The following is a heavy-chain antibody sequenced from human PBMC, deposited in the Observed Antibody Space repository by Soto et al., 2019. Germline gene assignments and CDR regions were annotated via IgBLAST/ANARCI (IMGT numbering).Heavy chain of an antibody. V-gene: IGHV1-46*03. J-gene: IGHJ3*02. D-gene: IGHD2-15*01. CDR1: GYTFTSYY. CDR3: ARVRAFVVVVAATAERAFDI. CDR2: INPSGGST. Sequence: ASVKVSCKASGYTFTSYYMHWVRQAPGQGLEWMGIINPSGGSTSYAQKFQGRVTMTRDTSTSTVYMELSSLRSEDTAVYYCARVRAFVVVVAATAERAFDIWGQGTMVTV.